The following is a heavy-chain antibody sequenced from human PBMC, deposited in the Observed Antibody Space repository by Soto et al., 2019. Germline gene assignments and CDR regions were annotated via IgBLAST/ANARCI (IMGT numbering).Heavy chain of an antibody. CDR3: ARDWVGYFDWSPPRHPFDP. CDR1: GYTFTSYG. CDR2: ISAYNGNK. Sequence: GASVKVSCKASGYTFTSYGISWVRQAPGQGLEWMGWISAYNGNKNYAQKLQGRITMTTDTSTSTAYMELRSLRSDDTAVYYCARDWVGYFDWSPPRHPFDPWGQGTLVTVSS. V-gene: IGHV1-18*01. D-gene: IGHD3-9*01. J-gene: IGHJ5*02.